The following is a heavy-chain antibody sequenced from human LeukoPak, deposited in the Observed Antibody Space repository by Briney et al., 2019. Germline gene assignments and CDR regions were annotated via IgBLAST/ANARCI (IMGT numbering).Heavy chain of an antibody. Sequence: ASVKVSCKASGYTFTGYYMHWVRQAPGQGLEWMGRINPNSGGTNYAQKFQGRVTMTRDTSISTAYMELSRLRSDDTAVYYCAREVYYYDSSAKLGYYFDYWGQGTLVTVSS. J-gene: IGHJ4*02. V-gene: IGHV1-2*06. CDR2: INPNSGGT. D-gene: IGHD3-22*01. CDR1: GYTFTGYY. CDR3: AREVYYYDSSAKLGYYFDY.